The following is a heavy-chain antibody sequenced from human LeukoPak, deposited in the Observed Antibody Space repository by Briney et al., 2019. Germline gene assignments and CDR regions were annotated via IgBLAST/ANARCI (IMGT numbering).Heavy chain of an antibody. D-gene: IGHD5-18*01. CDR2: ISYHARDQ. V-gene: IGHV3-30*18. J-gene: IGHJ4*02. CDR1: GFTFSDHA. CDR3: AKMTGYSYGFFDY. Sequence: GGSLRLSCTASGFTFSDHAMHWVRQAPGKGLEWVIVISYHARDQFYADSVKGRFTVSRDNSRNILYLQMNSLRAEDSAVYYCAKMTGYSYGFFDYWGQGTLVTVSS.